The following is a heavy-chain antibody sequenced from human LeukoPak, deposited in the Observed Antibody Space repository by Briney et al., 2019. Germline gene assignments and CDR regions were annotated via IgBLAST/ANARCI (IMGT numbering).Heavy chain of an antibody. CDR1: GYIFTSYH. CDR2: INPSGDTT. CDR3: AKDLLGNRGYGPPDS. V-gene: IGHV1-46*01. J-gene: IGHJ4*02. D-gene: IGHD5-18*01. Sequence: ASVKVSCKASGYIFTSYHMHWVRQAPGQGLEWMGVINPSGDTTNYAQKFQGRVTMTRDTSTTTVYMELSSLRSEDTAVYYCAKDLLGNRGYGPPDSWGQGTLVTVS.